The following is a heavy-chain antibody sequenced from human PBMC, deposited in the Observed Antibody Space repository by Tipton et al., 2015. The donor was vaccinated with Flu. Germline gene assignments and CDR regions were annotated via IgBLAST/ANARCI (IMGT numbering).Heavy chain of an antibody. V-gene: IGHV3-23*01. CDR1: GFTFSRYA. J-gene: IGHJ2*01. CDR3: AKDREMATIRWCFDL. Sequence: SLRLSCAASGFTFSRYAMSWVRQAPGKGLEWVSAVSGGGGTRYFADSVKGRFTISRDNIKNTLFLQMNSLRAEDTAVYYCAKDREMATIRWCFDLWGRGTLVTVSS. CDR2: VSGGGGTR. D-gene: IGHD5-24*01.